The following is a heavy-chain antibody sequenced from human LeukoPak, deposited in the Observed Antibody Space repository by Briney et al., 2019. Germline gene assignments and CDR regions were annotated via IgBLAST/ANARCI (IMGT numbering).Heavy chain of an antibody. V-gene: IGHV3-48*03. D-gene: IGHD1-26*01. CDR2: ISGSGSSV. J-gene: IGHJ4*02. Sequence: QSGGSLRLSCAASGFTFSTYEMNWVRQAPGEGLEWISYISGSGSSVKYADSVKGRLTISRDNAKNSLYLQMDSLRAEDTAIYYCTTDHVGATVEFDSWGQGTLVTVSS. CDR1: GFTFSTYE. CDR3: TTDHVGATVEFDS.